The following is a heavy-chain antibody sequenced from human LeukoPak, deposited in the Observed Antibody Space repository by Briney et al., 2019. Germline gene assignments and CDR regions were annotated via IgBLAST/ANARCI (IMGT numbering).Heavy chain of an antibody. J-gene: IGHJ6*02. CDR2: IWYDGSNK. Sequence: PGGSLRLSCAASGFTFSSYGMHWVRQAPGKGLEWVAVIWYDGSNKYYADSVKGRFTISRDNSKNTLYLQMNSLRAEDTAVYYCARVVVTADAAYYYGMDVWGQGTTVTVSS. D-gene: IGHD2-21*02. V-gene: IGHV3-33*01. CDR3: ARVVVTADAAYYYGMDV. CDR1: GFTFSSYG.